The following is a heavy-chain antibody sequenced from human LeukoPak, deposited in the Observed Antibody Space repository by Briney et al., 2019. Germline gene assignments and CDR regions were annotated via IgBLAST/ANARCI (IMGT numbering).Heavy chain of an antibody. CDR1: GFTFSSYW. V-gene: IGHV3-74*01. Sequence: GGSLRLSCVASGFTFSSYWMHWVRQVPGTGLVWASRINGDAISTTYADSVKGRFTISRDNAKNTVYLQMNSLRVEDTAVYYCARGGSGYSSSWSTFDSWGHGTLVTVSS. J-gene: IGHJ4*01. D-gene: IGHD6-13*01. CDR3: ARGGSGYSSSWSTFDS. CDR2: INGDAIST.